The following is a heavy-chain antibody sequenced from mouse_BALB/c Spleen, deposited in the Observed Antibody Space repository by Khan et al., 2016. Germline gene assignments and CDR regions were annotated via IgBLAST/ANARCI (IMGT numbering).Heavy chain of an antibody. D-gene: IGHD3-1*01. V-gene: IGHV9-3*02. CDR3: ARSGGNFDY. Sequence: QIQLVQSGPELKKPGETVKISCKASGYTFTNYGMNWVKQAPGKGLKWMGWINTNTGEPTYAEEFKGRFAFSLDTSASTAYLQINNLKNEDTATDCCARSGGNFDYWGQGTTLTVSS. J-gene: IGHJ2*01. CDR1: GYTFTNYG. CDR2: INTNTGEP.